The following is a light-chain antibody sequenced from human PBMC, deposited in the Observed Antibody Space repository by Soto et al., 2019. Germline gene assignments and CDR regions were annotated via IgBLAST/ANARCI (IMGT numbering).Light chain of an antibody. CDR1: QSVNSNY. CDR2: GAS. V-gene: IGKV3-20*01. CDR3: QQYGSSRT. J-gene: IGKJ1*01. Sequence: EIVLTQSPGILSLSPGERATLSCRASQSVNSNYLAWHQQKPGQAPRLLIYGASSRATGIPDRFSGSGSGTDFTLTISRLEPEDFAVYYCQQYGSSRTFGQGTKVDIK.